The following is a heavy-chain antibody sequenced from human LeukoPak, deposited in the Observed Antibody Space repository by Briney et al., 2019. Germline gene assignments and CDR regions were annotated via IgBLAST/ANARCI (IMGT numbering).Heavy chain of an antibody. D-gene: IGHD7-27*01. CDR3: ARHNWGSDFDY. CDR1: GYSISSGYY. Sequence: SETLSLTCAVSGYSISSGYYWGWIRQPPGKGLEWIGSTYHSGSTYYNPSLRSRVTISVDTSKNQFSLKLSSVTAADTAVYYCARHNWGSDFDYWGQGTLVTVSS. J-gene: IGHJ4*02. CDR2: TYHSGST. V-gene: IGHV4-38-2*01.